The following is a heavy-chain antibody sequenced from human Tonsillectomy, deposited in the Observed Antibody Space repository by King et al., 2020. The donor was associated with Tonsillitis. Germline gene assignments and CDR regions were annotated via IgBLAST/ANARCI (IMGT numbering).Heavy chain of an antibody. CDR2: MNPNSGNT. CDR1: GYTFTSYD. Sequence: VQLVESGAEVKKPGASVKVSCKASGYTFTSYDINWVRQATGQGLEWMGWMNPNSGNTGYAQKFQGRVTMTRNTSISTAYMELSSLRSEDTAVYYCARVVPFCSSTSCFGDWFDPWGQGTLVTVSS. J-gene: IGHJ5*02. V-gene: IGHV1-8*02. CDR3: ARVVPFCSSTSCFGDWFDP. D-gene: IGHD2-2*01.